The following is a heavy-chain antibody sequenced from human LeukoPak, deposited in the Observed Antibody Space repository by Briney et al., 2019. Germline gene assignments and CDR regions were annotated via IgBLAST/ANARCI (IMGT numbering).Heavy chain of an antibody. CDR1: GGSFSGYY. D-gene: IGHD3-10*01. CDR3: ASRRRGYNWFDP. V-gene: IGHV4-34*12. CDR2: IIHSGGT. Sequence: SETLSLTCAVYGGSFSGYYWSWIRQPPGKGLEWIGEIIHSGGTNYNPSLKSRVTTSVDTPSNQFSLKLSSVTAADTAVYYCASRRRGYNWFDPWDQGTLVTVPS. J-gene: IGHJ5*02.